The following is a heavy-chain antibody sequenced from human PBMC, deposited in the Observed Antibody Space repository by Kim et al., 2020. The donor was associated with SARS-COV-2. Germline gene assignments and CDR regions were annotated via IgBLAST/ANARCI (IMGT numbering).Heavy chain of an antibody. V-gene: IGHV2-5*02. Sequence: SGPTLVKPTQTLTLTCTFSGFSLSTSGVGVGWIRQPPGKALEWLALIYWDDDKRYSPSLKSRLTITKDTSKNQVVLTMTSMDPLDTATYYCAHLSSTTMTTYFDWWGQGTLVTVSS. J-gene: IGHJ4*02. CDR1: GFSLSTSGVG. D-gene: IGHD4-17*01. CDR3: AHLSSTTMTTYFDW. CDR2: IYWDDDK.